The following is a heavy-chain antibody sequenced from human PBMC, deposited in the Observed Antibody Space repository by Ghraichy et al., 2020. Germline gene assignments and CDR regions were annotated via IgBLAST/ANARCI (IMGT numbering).Heavy chain of an antibody. CDR1: GFTFSSSW. J-gene: IGHJ4*02. D-gene: IGHD3-10*01. V-gene: IGHV3-7*03. CDR2: IKEDGSEI. CDR3: AKIYASGSYYRWFAY. Sequence: GSLRLSCAASGFTFSSSWMTWVRQAPGKGLEWVANIKEDGSEIHYVDSVKGRFAISRDNAKNSLFLQMNSLRADDTAVYYCAKIYASGSYYRWFAYWGQGTLVTVSS.